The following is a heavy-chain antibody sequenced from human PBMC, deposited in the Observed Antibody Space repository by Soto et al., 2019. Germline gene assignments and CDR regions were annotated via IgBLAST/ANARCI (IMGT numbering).Heavy chain of an antibody. CDR2: VIPIFGTA. CDR3: AREALGYCSGGSCYSTLNNWFDP. CDR1: GGTFSSYA. D-gene: IGHD2-15*01. V-gene: IGHV1-69*01. Sequence: QVQLVQSGAEVKKPGSSVKVSCKASGGTFSSYAISWVRQAPGQGLEWMGGVIPIFGTANYAQKFQGRVTIPADEYTSTAYMELSSLRSEDTAVYYCAREALGYCSGGSCYSTLNNWFDPWGQGTLVTVSS. J-gene: IGHJ5*02.